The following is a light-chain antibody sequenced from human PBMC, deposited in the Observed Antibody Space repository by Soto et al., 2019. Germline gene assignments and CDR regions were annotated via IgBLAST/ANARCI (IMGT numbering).Light chain of an antibody. CDR2: KAS. Sequence: IQITPFPSTLSASVGDRVTIPCRASQSISSWLAWYQQKPGKAPRLLIYKASTLKSGVPSRFSGSGSGTEFTLTISSLQPDDFATYYCQHYNSYSEAFGQGTKVDIK. J-gene: IGKJ1*01. V-gene: IGKV1-5*03. CDR1: QSISSW. CDR3: QHYNSYSEA.